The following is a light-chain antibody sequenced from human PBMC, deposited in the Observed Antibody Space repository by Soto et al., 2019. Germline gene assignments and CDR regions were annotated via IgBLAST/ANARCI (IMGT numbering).Light chain of an antibody. CDR3: QSYDSSLSCYYV. CDR1: SSNIGADYD. CDR2: GST. J-gene: IGLJ1*01. Sequence: QSVLTQPPSMSGAPGQRVTISCTGTSSNIGADYDVHWYQQLPGTAPKLLIYGSTNRPSGVPDRFSGSKSGTSASLAITGLQAEDEADYYCQSYDSSLSCYYVFGTGTKLTVL. V-gene: IGLV1-40*01.